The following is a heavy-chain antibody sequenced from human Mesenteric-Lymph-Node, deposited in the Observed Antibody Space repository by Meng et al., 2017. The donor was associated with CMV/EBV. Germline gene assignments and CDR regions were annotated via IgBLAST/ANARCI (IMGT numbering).Heavy chain of an antibody. V-gene: IGHV3-74*01. CDR3: ARPSIGVFSLAFDF. CDR1: GFSFSDYW. Sequence: GESLKISCGASGFSFSDYWMHWVRQAPGKGLEWVSRLNNDGTNTAYADSVKGRFTISRDNAKNTLYLQMNSLRAEDTAVYYCARPSIGVFSLAFDFWGQGALVTVSS. D-gene: IGHD3-3*01. J-gene: IGHJ3*01. CDR2: LNNDGTNT.